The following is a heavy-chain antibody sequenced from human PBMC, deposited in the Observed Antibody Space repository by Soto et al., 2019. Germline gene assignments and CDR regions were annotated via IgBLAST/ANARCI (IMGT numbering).Heavy chain of an antibody. Sequence: GGSLTLSCAVSGFTFRSYGMHWARQAPGRGLEWVAVISYDGSYKSYEDSVKGRFTSSRDNYKNTLHLQMDSLRAEDTAVYYCAKNFIPLSPDLYFDSWGQGTLVTVSS. J-gene: IGHJ4*02. D-gene: IGHD3-16*01. CDR1: GFTFRSYG. CDR2: ISYDGSYK. CDR3: AKNFIPLSPDLYFDS. V-gene: IGHV3-30*18.